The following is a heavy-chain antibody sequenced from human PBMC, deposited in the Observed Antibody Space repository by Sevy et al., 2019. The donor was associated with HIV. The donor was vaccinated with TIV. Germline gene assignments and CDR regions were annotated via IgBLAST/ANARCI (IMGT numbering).Heavy chain of an antibody. J-gene: IGHJ4*02. V-gene: IGHV3-23*01. CDR2: ISGSGGST. Sequence: GGSLRLSCAASGFTFSSYAMSWVRQAPGKGLEWVSAISGSGGSTYYADSVKGRFIISRDNSKNTLYLQMNSLRAEDTAVYYCAKGCSNDSLLDYFDYWGQGTLVTVSS. CDR3: AKGCSNDSLLDYFDY. CDR1: GFTFSSYA. D-gene: IGHD2-8*01.